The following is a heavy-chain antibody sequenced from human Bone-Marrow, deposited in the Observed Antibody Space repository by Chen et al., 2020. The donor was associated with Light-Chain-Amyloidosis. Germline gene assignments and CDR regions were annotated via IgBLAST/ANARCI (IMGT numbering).Heavy chain of an antibody. J-gene: IGHJ4*02. D-gene: IGHD1-1*01. CDR1: GFTFSDYY. Sequence: DVQLVESGGGLIQPGESLRLSCAASGFTFSDYYMHWVRQGPGKGLVWVSRSNGDGTDIKYAVSVRGRFTISRDSAKNTVYLQMNSLRTEDTAVYYCARSVSGTFDYWGQGALVTVSS. V-gene: IGHV3-74*01. CDR3: ARSVSGTFDY. CDR2: SNGDGTDI.